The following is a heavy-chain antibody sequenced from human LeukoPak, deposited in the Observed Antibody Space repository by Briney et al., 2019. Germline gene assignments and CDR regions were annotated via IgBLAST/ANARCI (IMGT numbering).Heavy chain of an antibody. Sequence: AASVKVSCKASGYTFTNYGISWVRQAPGQGLEWMGWISAYNGHTKYAQKVQGRVTMTRDTSTSTAYMELRSLRSDDTAVYYCARDGRGSRSSWFDPWGQGTLVIVSS. D-gene: IGHD3-10*01. CDR3: ARDGRGSRSSWFDP. CDR1: GYTFTNYG. V-gene: IGHV1-18*01. J-gene: IGHJ5*02. CDR2: ISAYNGHT.